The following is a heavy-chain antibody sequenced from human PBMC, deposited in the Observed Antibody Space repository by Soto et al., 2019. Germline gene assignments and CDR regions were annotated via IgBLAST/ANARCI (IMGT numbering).Heavy chain of an antibody. CDR2: ADRTTT. D-gene: IGHD2-15*01. J-gene: IGHJ4*02. CDR1: DGSLSSYY. V-gene: IGHV4-34*01. Sequence: QVRLQQWGAGLLKPSETLSLTCDVYDGSLSSYYWSWVRQPPGKGLEWIAEADRTTTNYNSSLRSRATISLDTSRDRFSLKLTSVTAADTAMYYCARGGGHCSGVNCYSFDLWGQGTLVTVSS. CDR3: ARGGGHCSGVNCYSFDL.